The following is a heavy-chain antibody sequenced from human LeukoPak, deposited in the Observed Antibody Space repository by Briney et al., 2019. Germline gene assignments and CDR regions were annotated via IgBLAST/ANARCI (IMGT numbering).Heavy chain of an antibody. CDR1: GYTFTGYY. J-gene: IGHJ4*02. Sequence: ASVKVSCKASGYTFTGYYMHWVRQAPGQGLGWMGRINPNSGGTNYAQKFQGRVTMTRDTSISTAYMELSRLRSDDTAVYYCARESIYDSSGYEGYWGQGTLVTVSS. CDR3: ARESIYDSSGYEGY. D-gene: IGHD3-22*01. CDR2: INPNSGGT. V-gene: IGHV1-2*06.